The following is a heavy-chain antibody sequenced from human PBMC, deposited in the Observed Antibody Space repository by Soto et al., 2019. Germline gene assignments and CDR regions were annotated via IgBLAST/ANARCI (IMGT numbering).Heavy chain of an antibody. CDR2: ISSSSSYI. D-gene: IGHD2-21*01. Sequence: GGSLRLSCAASGFTFSSYSMNWVRQAPGKGLEWVSSISSSSSYIYYADSVKGRFTISRDNAKNSLYLQMNSLRAEDTAVYYCAKLLDYYYYDMHVWGQGTTVTVSS. CDR3: AKLLDYYYYDMHV. CDR1: GFTFSSYS. V-gene: IGHV3-21*01. J-gene: IGHJ6*02.